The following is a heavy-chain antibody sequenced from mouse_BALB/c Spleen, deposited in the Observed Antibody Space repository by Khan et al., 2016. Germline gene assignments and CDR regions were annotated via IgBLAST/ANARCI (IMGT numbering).Heavy chain of an antibody. J-gene: IGHJ3*01. CDR3: AESTMGFAY. CDR2: INTNTGEP. D-gene: IGHD2-1*01. Sequence: QIQLVQSGPELKKPGETVKISCKASGYTFTNYGMNWVKQAPGKGLKWMGWINTNTGEPTYAEEFKGRFAFSLETSASTAYLQINNLKKEDTATYFCAESTMGFAYWGQGTLVTVSA. V-gene: IGHV9-3*02. CDR1: GYTFTNYG.